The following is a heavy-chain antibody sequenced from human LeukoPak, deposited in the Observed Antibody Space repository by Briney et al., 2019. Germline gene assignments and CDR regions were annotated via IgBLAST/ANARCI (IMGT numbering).Heavy chain of an antibody. D-gene: IGHD5-18*01. CDR3: ARVRPWIPPDY. V-gene: IGHV3-11*01. J-gene: IGHJ4*02. Sequence: GGSLRLSCAASGFTFSDYYMSWIRQAPGKGLKWVSYISSSGSTIYYADSVKGRFTISRDNAKNSLYLQMNSLRAEDTAVYYCARVRPWIPPDYWGQGTLVTVSS. CDR2: ISSSGSTI. CDR1: GFTFSDYY.